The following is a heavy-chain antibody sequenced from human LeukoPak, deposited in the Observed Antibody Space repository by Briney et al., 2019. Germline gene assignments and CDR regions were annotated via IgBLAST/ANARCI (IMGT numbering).Heavy chain of an antibody. Sequence: TSETLSLTCAVYGGSFSGYDWSWIRQPPGKGLEWIGKINHSGSTNYNPSLKSRVTISVDTSKNQFSLKLSSVTAADTAVYYCARGGPYCGDDCYAMGGAFDIWGQGTMVTVSS. CDR3: ARGGPYCGDDCYAMGGAFDI. J-gene: IGHJ3*02. V-gene: IGHV4-34*01. CDR2: INHSGST. D-gene: IGHD2-21*02. CDR1: GGSFSGYD.